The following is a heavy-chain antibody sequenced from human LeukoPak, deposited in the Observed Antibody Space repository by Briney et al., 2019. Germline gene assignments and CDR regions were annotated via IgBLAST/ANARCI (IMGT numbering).Heavy chain of an antibody. Sequence: PGGSLRLSCAASGFTFNGYAMHWVRQAPGKGLEYVSAISGNGGSTYYANSVKDRSTISRDNSKNTLYLQMGSLRAEDTAVYYGVRGPGVTYYCYYYMDVWGKGTTVTVSS. J-gene: IGHJ6*03. CDR1: GFTFNGYA. CDR2: ISGNGGST. D-gene: IGHD2-21*02. CDR3: VRGPGVTYYCYYYMDV. V-gene: IGHV3-64*01.